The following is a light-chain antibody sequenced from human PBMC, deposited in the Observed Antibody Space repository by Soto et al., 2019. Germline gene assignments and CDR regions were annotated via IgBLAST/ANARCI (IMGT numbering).Light chain of an antibody. J-gene: IGLJ2*01. CDR3: CSYAGSQTFVV. V-gene: IGLV2-23*02. CDR2: EVT. Sequence: QSALTQPASVSGSPGQSITISCTGTSIDVGTYNLVSWYRQYPGTAPKLLLYEVTKLPSGVSSRFSGSKSGNTASLTISGXXAXDEADYFCCSYAGSQTFVVFGGGTKLTVL. CDR1: SIDVGTYNL.